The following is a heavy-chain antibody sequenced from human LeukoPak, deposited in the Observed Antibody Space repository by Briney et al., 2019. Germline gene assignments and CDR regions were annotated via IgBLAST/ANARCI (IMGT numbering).Heavy chain of an antibody. V-gene: IGHV3-23*01. J-gene: IGHJ4*02. CDR3: AKTWFGDLTQGDH. Sequence: PGGSLRLSCAASGFTFRTYALSWVRQAPGKGLEWVSAVSGSGDTTYYADSVKGRFTISRDNSKNTLYLQMNSLRAEDTAVYYCAKTWFGDLTQGDHWGQGTLVTVSS. CDR2: VSGSGDTT. CDR1: GFTFRTYA. D-gene: IGHD3-10*01.